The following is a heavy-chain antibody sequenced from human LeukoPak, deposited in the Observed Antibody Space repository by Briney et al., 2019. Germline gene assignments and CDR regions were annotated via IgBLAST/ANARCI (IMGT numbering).Heavy chain of an antibody. V-gene: IGHV4-30-4*01. CDR3: ARASDSSGWYVDD. D-gene: IGHD6-19*01. J-gene: IGHJ4*02. Sequence: SETLSLTCTVSGGSISSGDYYWSWIRQPPGKGLEWIGYIYYSGSTYYNPSLKSRVTISVDTSKNQFSLKLSSVTAADTAVYYCARASDSSGWYVDDWGQGTLVTVSS. CDR1: GGSISSGDYY. CDR2: IYYSGST.